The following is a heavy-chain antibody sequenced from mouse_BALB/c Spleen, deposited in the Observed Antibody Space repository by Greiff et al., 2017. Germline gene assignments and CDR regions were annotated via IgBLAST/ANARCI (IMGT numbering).Heavy chain of an antibody. Sequence: EVQGVESGGGLVKLGGSLKLSCAASGFTFSSYYMSWVRQTPEKRLELVAAINSNGGSTYYPDTVKGRFTISRDNAKNTLYLQMSSLKSEDTALYYCARQYGYNAMDYWGQGTSVTVSS. D-gene: IGHD1-2*01. CDR1: GFTFSSYY. CDR2: INSNGGST. V-gene: IGHV5-6-2*01. J-gene: IGHJ4*01. CDR3: ARQYGYNAMDY.